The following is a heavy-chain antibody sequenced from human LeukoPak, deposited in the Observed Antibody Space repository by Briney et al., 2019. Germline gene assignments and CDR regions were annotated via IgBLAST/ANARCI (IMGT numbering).Heavy chain of an antibody. CDR3: ARGFSTHYDFWSGYYFSPWFDP. Sequence: ASVKVSCKASGYTFTIYGISWVQQAPGQALERLDWTSAYNGNTNYAQKLQGRVTMTTETSTSKAYMELRSLSSDDTAVYYCARGFSTHYDFWSGYYFSPWFDPWGQGTLVTVSS. J-gene: IGHJ5*02. V-gene: IGHV1-18*01. CDR2: TSAYNGNT. D-gene: IGHD3-3*01. CDR1: GYTFTIYG.